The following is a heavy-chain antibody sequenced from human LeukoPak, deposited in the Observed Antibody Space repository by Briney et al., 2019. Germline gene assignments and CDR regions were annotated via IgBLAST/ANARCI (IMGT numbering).Heavy chain of an antibody. CDR1: GFTFSNYA. CDR2: ISGSGGTT. D-gene: IGHD1-26*01. Sequence: GGSLRLSCAASGFTFSNYAMSWVRQAPGKGLEWVSKISGSGGTTNYADSVKGRFTISRDNSKNTLYLQMNSLRAEDTAVYYCARGGNGESYYTYWGQGTLVTVSS. V-gene: IGHV3-23*01. J-gene: IGHJ4*02. CDR3: ARGGNGESYYTY.